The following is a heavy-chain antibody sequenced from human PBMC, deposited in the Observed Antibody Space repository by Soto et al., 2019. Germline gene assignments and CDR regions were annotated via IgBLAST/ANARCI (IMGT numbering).Heavy chain of an antibody. V-gene: IGHV1-18*01. D-gene: IGHD3-9*01. J-gene: IGHJ4*02. Sequence: AASVKVSCKASGYTFTSYGISWVRQAPGQGLEWMGWISAYNGNTNYAQKLQGRVTMTTDTSTSTAYMELRSLRSDDTAVYYCARDKLRYFDWLSPSPFDYWGQGTLVTVSS. CDR1: GYTFTSYG. CDR3: ARDKLRYFDWLSPSPFDY. CDR2: ISAYNGNT.